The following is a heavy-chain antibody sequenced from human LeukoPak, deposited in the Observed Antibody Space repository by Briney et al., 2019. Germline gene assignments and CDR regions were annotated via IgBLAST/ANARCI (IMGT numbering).Heavy chain of an antibody. J-gene: IGHJ6*03. CDR3: AKDMNGGYRYYYYYMDV. D-gene: IGHD5-18*01. CDR2: ISTSSSYI. CDR1: GFTFSSYS. V-gene: IGHV3-21*04. Sequence: PGGSLRLSCAASGFTFSSYSMNWVRQAPGKGLEWVSSISTSSSYINYADSVKGRFTISRDNAKKSLYLQMNSLRAEDTAVYYCAKDMNGGYRYYYYYMDVWGKGTTVTVSS.